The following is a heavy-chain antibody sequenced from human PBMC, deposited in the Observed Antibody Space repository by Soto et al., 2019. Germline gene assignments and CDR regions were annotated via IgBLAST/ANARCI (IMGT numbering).Heavy chain of an antibody. V-gene: IGHV3-30-3*01. Sequence: GGSLRLSCAASGFTFSSYAMHWVRQAPGKGLEWVAVISYDGSNKYYADSVKGRFTISRDNSKNTLYLQMNSLRAEDTAVYYCARDLVHVLLWFGELGYWGQGTLVTVSS. D-gene: IGHD3-10*01. J-gene: IGHJ4*02. CDR1: GFTFSSYA. CDR2: ISYDGSNK. CDR3: ARDLVHVLLWFGELGY.